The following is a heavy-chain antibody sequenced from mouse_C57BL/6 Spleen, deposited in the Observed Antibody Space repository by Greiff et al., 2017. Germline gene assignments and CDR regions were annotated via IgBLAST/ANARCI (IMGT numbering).Heavy chain of an antibody. CDR1: GFTFSDYG. Sequence: EVQGVESGGGLVKPGGSLKLSCAASGFTFSDYGMHWVRQAPEKVLEWVAYISSGSSTIYYADTVKGRFTISRDNAKNTLFLQMTSLRSEDTAVYYCARWGQATPHYEAMDYWGQGTSVNVSS. CDR3: ARWGQATPHYEAMDY. V-gene: IGHV5-17*01. J-gene: IGHJ4*01. D-gene: IGHD3-2*02. CDR2: ISSGSSTI.